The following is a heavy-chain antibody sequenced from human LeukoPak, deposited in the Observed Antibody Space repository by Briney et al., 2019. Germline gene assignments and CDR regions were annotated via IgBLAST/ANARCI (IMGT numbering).Heavy chain of an antibody. CDR1: GGSFSGYY. CDR2: INHSGST. Sequence: PSETLSLTCAVYGGSFSGYYWSWIRQPPGKGLEWIGEINHSGSTNYNPSLKCRVTISVDTSKNQFSLKLSSVTAADTAVYYCARTLGDYWGQGTLVTVSS. J-gene: IGHJ4*02. V-gene: IGHV4-34*01. CDR3: ARTLGDY.